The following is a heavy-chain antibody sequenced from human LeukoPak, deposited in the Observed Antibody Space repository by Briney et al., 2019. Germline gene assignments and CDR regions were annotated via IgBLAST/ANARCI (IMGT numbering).Heavy chain of an antibody. Sequence: GASVKVSCKASGGTFSSYAISWVRQAPGQGLEWMGRIIPIFGTANYAQKFQGRVTITADESTSTAYMELSSLRSEDTAVYYCAREETGYSSGWYVYWGQGTLVTVSS. CDR1: GGTFSSYA. CDR2: IIPIFGTA. CDR3: AREETGYSSGWYVY. J-gene: IGHJ4*02. V-gene: IGHV1-69*13. D-gene: IGHD6-19*01.